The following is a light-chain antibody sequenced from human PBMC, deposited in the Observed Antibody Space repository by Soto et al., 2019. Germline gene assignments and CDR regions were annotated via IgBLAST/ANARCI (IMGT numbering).Light chain of an antibody. CDR3: QQYGSSPPLT. CDR2: GAS. V-gene: IGKV3-20*01. CDR1: QSVSSSP. J-gene: IGKJ4*01. Sequence: EFVLTQSPGTLSLSPGERATLSCRASQSVSSSPPARHPQNPGQAPRLLIYGASTRATGIPDRFSGSGSGTDFTLTISRLEPEDFAVYYCQQYGSSPPLTFGGGTKVEIK.